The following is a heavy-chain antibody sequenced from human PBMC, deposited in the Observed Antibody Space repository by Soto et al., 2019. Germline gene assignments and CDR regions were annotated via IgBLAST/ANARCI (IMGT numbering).Heavy chain of an antibody. Sequence: GGSLRLSCAASGFTFSSYSMNWVRQAPGKGLEWVSYISRSSSTIYYADSVKGRFTMSRDNVKNSLNLLMNSLRDEDTAVYYCARELCLSYYCGQGTLVIGSS. CDR3: ARELCLSYY. J-gene: IGHJ4*02. V-gene: IGHV3-48*02. CDR2: ISRSSSTI. D-gene: IGHD2-2*01. CDR1: GFTFSSYS.